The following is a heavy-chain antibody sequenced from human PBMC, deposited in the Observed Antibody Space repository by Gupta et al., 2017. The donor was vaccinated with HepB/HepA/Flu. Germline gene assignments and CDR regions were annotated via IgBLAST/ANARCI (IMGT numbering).Heavy chain of an antibody. D-gene: IGHD6-19*01. J-gene: IGHJ6*02. CDR1: GASFSGYY. Sequence: QVQLQKWGAGLLTPSETLSLTCAVYGASFSGYYWSWIRQPPGKGLEWIGEITHSGSTNYNPSLKSRVTISVDTSKNQFSLKLSSVTAADTAVYYCARASIAVAGNYYYYYGMDVWGQGTTVTVS. CDR2: ITHSGST. CDR3: ARASIAVAGNYYYYYGMDV. V-gene: IGHV4-34*01.